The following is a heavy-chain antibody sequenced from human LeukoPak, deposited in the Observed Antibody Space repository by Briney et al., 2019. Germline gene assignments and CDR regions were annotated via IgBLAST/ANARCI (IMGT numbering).Heavy chain of an antibody. CDR1: GGSISSYY. J-gene: IGHJ4*02. CDR2: IYYSGST. V-gene: IGHV4-59*08. D-gene: IGHD3-22*01. Sequence: PSETLSLTCTVSGGSISSYYWSWIRQPPGKGLEWIGYIYYSGSTNYYPSLKSRVTISVDTSKNQFSLKLSSVTAADTAVYYCARQYYYDSSGYTPLDYWGQGTLVTVSS. CDR3: ARQYYYDSSGYTPLDY.